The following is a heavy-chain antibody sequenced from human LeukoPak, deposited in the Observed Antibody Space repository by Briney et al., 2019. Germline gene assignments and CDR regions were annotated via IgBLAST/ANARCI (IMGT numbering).Heavy chain of an antibody. Sequence: PSETLSLTCTVSGGSISSYYWSWIRQPPGKGLEWIGYIYDSGSTNYNPSLKSRVTISVDTSKNQFSLKLSSVTAADTAVYYCASLGRPGVRGVKFDYWGQGTLVPSPQ. J-gene: IGHJ4*02. V-gene: IGHV4-59*01. D-gene: IGHD3-10*01. CDR3: ASLGRPGVRGVKFDY. CDR2: IYDSGST. CDR1: GGSISSYY.